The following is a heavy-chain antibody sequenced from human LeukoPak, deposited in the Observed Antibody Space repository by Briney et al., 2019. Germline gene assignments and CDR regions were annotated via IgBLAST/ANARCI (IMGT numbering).Heavy chain of an antibody. Sequence: ASVKVSCKASGYTFTDYYIHCVRQAPGQGLEWMGWIGPKNGDTHYAQKFQGRLTMTRDTSITTAFIELSRLTSDDTAVYNCVRDHASSYDYWGQGTLVTVSS. V-gene: IGHV1-2*02. J-gene: IGHJ4*02. CDR2: IGPKNGDT. D-gene: IGHD1-26*01. CDR1: GYTFTDYY. CDR3: VRDHASSYDY.